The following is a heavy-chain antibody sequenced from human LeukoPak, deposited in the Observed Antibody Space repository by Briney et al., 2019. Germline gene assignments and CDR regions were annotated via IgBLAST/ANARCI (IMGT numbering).Heavy chain of an antibody. J-gene: IGHJ3*02. Sequence: SGPTLVKPTQTLTLTCTFSEFSLSTSGVGVGWIRQPPGKALEWLALIYWDDDKRYSPSLKSRLTITKDTSKNQVVLTMINMDPVDTATYYCAHSAQWLAPRAFDIWGQGTMVTVSS. V-gene: IGHV2-5*02. CDR2: IYWDDDK. D-gene: IGHD6-19*01. CDR3: AHSAQWLAPRAFDI. CDR1: EFSLSTSGVG.